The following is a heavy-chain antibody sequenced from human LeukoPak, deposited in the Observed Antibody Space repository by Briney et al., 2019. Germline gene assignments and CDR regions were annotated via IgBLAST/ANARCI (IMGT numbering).Heavy chain of an antibody. CDR1: GFTFSDYY. CDR3: ARGGVTRGYYYYGMDV. CDR2: ISSRTSDT. J-gene: IGHJ6*02. V-gene: IGHV3-11*06. Sequence: GGSLRLSCAASGFTFSDYYMSWIRQAPGKGLEWVSYISSRTSDTNYVDSVKGRFTISRDNAKNSLYLQMNSLRAEDTAVYYCARGGVTRGYYYYGMDVWGQGTTVTVSS. D-gene: IGHD2-21*02.